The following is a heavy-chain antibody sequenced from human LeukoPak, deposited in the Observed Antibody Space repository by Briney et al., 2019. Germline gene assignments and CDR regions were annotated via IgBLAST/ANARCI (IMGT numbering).Heavy chain of an antibody. D-gene: IGHD2-2*01. CDR1: GGTFSSYA. J-gene: IGHJ5*02. CDR2: IIPIFGTA. CDR3: ARDHCSSISCYYLTDPPFDP. V-gene: IGHV1-69*13. Sequence: ASVKVSCKASGGTFSSYAISWVRQAPGQGLEWMGGIIPIFGTANYAQKFQGRVTITADESTSTAYMELSSLRSEDTAVYYCARDHCSSISCYYLTDPPFDPWGQGTLVTVSS.